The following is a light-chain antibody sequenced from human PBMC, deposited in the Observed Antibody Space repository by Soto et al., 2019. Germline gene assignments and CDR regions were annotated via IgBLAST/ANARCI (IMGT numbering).Light chain of an antibody. CDR3: IQSVQMPLT. Sequence: DIVLTQSPLSLPTTPGESASISCRSSQSLVHNTGVPCLDWYVQKPGQSPQLLIYLVSNRASGVPDRFSGSGSGTDFTLNISRVEAEDVGVYYCIQSVQMPLTFGGGTKVEIK. J-gene: IGKJ4*01. V-gene: IGKV2-28*01. CDR1: QSLVHNTGVPC. CDR2: LVS.